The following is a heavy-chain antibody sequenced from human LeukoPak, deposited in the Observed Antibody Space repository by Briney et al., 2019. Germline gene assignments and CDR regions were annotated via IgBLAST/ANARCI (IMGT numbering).Heavy chain of an antibody. J-gene: IGHJ4*02. D-gene: IGHD2-8*02. Sequence: GGSLRLSCAASGFTFSSYAMSWVRQAPGKGLEWISAISGSGGSTYYADSVKGRFTISRDNAKNSLYLQMNSLRAEDTAVYYCARRLTGTTAFDYWGQGTLVTVSS. CDR2: ISGSGGST. V-gene: IGHV3-23*01. CDR1: GFTFSSYA. CDR3: ARRLTGTTAFDY.